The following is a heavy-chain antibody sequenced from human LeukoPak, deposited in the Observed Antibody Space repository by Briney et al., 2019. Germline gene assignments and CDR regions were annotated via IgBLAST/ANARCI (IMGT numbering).Heavy chain of an antibody. V-gene: IGHV3-7*01. CDR2: IKPDGSEK. CDR1: GFTFSSSW. CDR3: ARDKFGGTDY. Sequence: GGSLRLSCAASGFTFSSSWMSWVRQAPGKGLEWVANIKPDGSEKYYVDSVKGRFAISRDNAKHSLYLQMDSLRAEDTAVYYCARDKFGGTDYWGQGTLVTVSS. J-gene: IGHJ4*02. D-gene: IGHD3-16*01.